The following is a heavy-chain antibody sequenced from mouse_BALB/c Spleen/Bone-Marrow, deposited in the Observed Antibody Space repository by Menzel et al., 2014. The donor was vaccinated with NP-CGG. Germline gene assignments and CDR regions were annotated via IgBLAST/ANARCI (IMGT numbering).Heavy chain of an antibody. J-gene: IGHJ4*01. CDR2: ISSGSSTI. CDR1: GFTFSSFG. D-gene: IGHD2-4*01. CDR3: TRKGALITHYYAMDY. Sequence: EVQVVESGGGLVQPGGSRKLSCAASGFTFSSFGMHWVRQAPEKGLEWVAYISSGSSTIYYADTVKGRFTISRDNPKNPLFLQMTSLRSEDTAMYYCTRKGALITHYYAMDYWGQGTSVTVSS. V-gene: IGHV5-17*02.